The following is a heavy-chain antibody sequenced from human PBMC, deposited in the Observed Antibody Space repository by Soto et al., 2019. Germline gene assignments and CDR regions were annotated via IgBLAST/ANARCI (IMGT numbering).Heavy chain of an antibody. CDR2: ISGSGGST. V-gene: IGHV3-23*01. CDR3: ASVDPDKDSSARDAFDF. D-gene: IGHD3-22*01. Sequence: GGSLRLSCAASGFTFSSYAMSWVRQAPGKGLEWVSAISGSGGSTYYADSVKGRFTISRDNSKNTLYLQMNSLRAEDTAVYYCASVDPDKDSSARDAFDFWGQGTMVTVSS. J-gene: IGHJ3*01. CDR1: GFTFSSYA.